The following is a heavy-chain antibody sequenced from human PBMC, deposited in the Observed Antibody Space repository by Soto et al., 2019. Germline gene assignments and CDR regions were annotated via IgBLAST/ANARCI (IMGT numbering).Heavy chain of an antibody. CDR3: AKGGYSSSWYGIYYYYGMDV. CDR2: ISWNSGSI. J-gene: IGHJ6*02. CDR1: GFTFDDYA. D-gene: IGHD6-13*01. V-gene: IGHV3-9*01. Sequence: LRLSCAASGFTFDDYAMHWVRQAPGKGLEWVSGISWNSGSIGYADSVKGRFTISRDNAKNSLYLQMNSLRAEDTALYYCAKGGYSSSWYGIYYYYGMDVWGQGTTVTVSS.